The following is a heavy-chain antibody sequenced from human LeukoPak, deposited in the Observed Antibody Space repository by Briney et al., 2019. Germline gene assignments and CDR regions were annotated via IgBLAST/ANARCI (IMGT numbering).Heavy chain of an antibody. CDR2: IYSGGST. CDR1: RFTFSTFSTYA. J-gene: IGHJ3*02. D-gene: IGHD3-3*02. V-gene: IGHV3-66*02. Sequence: PGGSLRLSCAASRFTFSTFSTYAMSWVRQAPGKGLEWVSVIYSGGSTYYADSVKGRFTISRDNSKNTLYLQMNSLRAEDTAVYYCAREISRTGAFDIWGQGTMVTVSS. CDR3: AREISRTGAFDI.